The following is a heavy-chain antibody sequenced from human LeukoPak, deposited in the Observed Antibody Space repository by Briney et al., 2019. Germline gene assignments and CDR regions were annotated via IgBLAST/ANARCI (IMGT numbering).Heavy chain of an antibody. Sequence: ASVKVSCKASGYTFTSYGISWVRQAPGQGLEWMGWISAYNGNTNYAQKLQGRVTMTTDTSTSTAYMELRSLRSEDTAVYYCARVWSPTVTAVIPDWFDPWGQGTLVTVSS. CDR1: GYTFTSYG. J-gene: IGHJ5*02. CDR2: ISAYNGNT. D-gene: IGHD4-17*01. V-gene: IGHV1-18*01. CDR3: ARVWSPTVTAVIPDWFDP.